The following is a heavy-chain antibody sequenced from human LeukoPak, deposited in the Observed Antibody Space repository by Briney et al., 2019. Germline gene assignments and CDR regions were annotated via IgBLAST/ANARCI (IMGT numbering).Heavy chain of an antibody. CDR3: ARGRRYSYGSASYYNGLFDS. J-gene: IGHJ4*02. CDR1: GFTFSSYL. Sequence: GGSLRLSCAASGFTFSSYLMHWVRHAPGKGLVWVSRINTDGSSTNYVDSVKGRFTICRDHAKSTLYVQMNDRRAEDTAVYYCARGRRYSYGSASYYNGLFDSWGEGTLVTASS. D-gene: IGHD3-10*01. CDR2: INTDGSST. V-gene: IGHV3-74*01.